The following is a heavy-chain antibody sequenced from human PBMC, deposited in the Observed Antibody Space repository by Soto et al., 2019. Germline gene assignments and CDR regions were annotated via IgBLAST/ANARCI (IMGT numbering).Heavy chain of an antibody. V-gene: IGHV3-66*01. CDR1: GFAVSTSY. Sequence: VQLVESGGGLVQPGGSLRLSCAASGFAVSTSYMNWVRQAPGKGLEWVSVIDSGGSTNHADSVKGRFTISTDVSKNTLFLQMNSLRAEDTAVYYCATILTTMTPEEHGYYGLDVWGQGTTVTVSS. J-gene: IGHJ6*02. D-gene: IGHD4-17*01. CDR3: ATILTTMTPEEHGYYGLDV. CDR2: IDSGGST.